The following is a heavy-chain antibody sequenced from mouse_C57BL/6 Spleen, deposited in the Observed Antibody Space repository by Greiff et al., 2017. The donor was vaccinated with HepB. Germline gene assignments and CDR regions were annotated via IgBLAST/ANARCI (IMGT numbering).Heavy chain of an antibody. CDR1: GYTFTDYY. CDR2: INPNNGGT. D-gene: IGHD2-5*01. Sequence: EVQLQQSGPELVKPGASVKISCKASGYTFTDYYMNWVKQSHGKSLEWIGDINPNNGGTSYNQKFKGKATLTVDKSSSTAYMEIRSLTSEDSAVYYCARGYYSNYGGYFDVWGTGTTVTVSS. J-gene: IGHJ1*03. CDR3: ARGYYSNYGGYFDV. V-gene: IGHV1-26*01.